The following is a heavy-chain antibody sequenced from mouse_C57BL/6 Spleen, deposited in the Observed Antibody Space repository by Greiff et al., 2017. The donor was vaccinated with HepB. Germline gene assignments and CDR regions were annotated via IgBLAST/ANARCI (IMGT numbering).Heavy chain of an antibody. J-gene: IGHJ2*01. Sequence: EVKLMESGGDLVKPGGSLKLSCAASGFTFSSYGMSWVRQTPDKRLEWVATISSGGSYTYYPDSVKGRFTISRDNAKNTLYLQMSRRKSEDTAMYYCARRNSGFDYWGQGTTLTVSS. D-gene: IGHD4-1*01. CDR3: ARRNSGFDY. V-gene: IGHV5-6*02. CDR1: GFTFSSYG. CDR2: ISSGGSYT.